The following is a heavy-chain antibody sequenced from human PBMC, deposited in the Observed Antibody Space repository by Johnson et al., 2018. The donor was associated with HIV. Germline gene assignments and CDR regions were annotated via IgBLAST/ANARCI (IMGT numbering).Heavy chain of an antibody. J-gene: IGHJ3*02. Sequence: VLLVESGGGLVQPGGSLRLSCVASGFSFIDYAMIWVRQAPGKGLEWVSFISGGEDDTYYADSVKGRLTISRDNSKTTLYLQMNSLRAEDTAVYYCATIAAHGAAFDIWGQGTVVTVSS. CDR3: ATIAAHGAAFDI. V-gene: IGHV3-23*04. CDR1: GFSFIDYA. D-gene: IGHD6-25*01. CDR2: ISGGEDDT.